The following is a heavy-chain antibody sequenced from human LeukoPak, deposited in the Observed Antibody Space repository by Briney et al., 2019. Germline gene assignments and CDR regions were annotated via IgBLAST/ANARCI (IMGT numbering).Heavy chain of an antibody. J-gene: IGHJ4*02. CDR3: AKDRNCGGNCY. V-gene: IGHV3-30*02. Sequence: PGGSLRLSCAASGFTFRNYGFHWVRQAPGKGLEWVAFIWYDGSNEYYADSVKGRFTNSRDNSKNTVYLQMNSLRTDDTAVYFCAKDRNCGGNCYWGQGTLVTVSS. CDR1: GFTFRNYG. D-gene: IGHD2-21*01. CDR2: IWYDGSNE.